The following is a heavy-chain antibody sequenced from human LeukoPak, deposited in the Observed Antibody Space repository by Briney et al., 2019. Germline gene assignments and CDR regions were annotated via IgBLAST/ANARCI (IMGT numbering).Heavy chain of an antibody. CDR1: GGSINNYY. CDR2: MSSSVST. Sequence: PSEALSLTCTVSGGSINNYYWSWIRHPPAKALEWIGYMSSSVSTNYSPSLKSRVTISVDTSKNQFSLRLSSVTAADTAVYYCARAGGYYDSSGYYYYFDYWAREPWSPSPQ. D-gene: IGHD3-22*01. CDR3: ARAGGYYDSSGYYYYFDY. J-gene: IGHJ4*02. V-gene: IGHV4-59*01.